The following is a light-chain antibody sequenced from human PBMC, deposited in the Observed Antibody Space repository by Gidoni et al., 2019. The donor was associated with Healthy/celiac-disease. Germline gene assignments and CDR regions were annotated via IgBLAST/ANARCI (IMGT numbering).Light chain of an antibody. J-gene: IGKJ1*01. CDR3: QQSYSTPWT. Sequence: DIQMTETPSSLSASVGDRVTITCRAIQSISSYLNWYQQKPGKAPKLLIYAASSLQSGVPSRFSGSGSGTYFPLTISSLQPEYFATYYCQQSYSTPWTFGQGTKVEIK. CDR2: AAS. CDR1: QSISSY. V-gene: IGKV1-39*01.